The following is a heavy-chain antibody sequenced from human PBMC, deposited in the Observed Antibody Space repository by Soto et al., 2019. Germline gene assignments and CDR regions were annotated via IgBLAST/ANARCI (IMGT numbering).Heavy chain of an antibody. V-gene: IGHV3-21*01. Sequence: GGSLRLSCAASGFSFGSYSMNWVRQAPGKGLEWVSSISSSSSYIYYADSVKGRFTISRDNAKDSLYLQMNSLRAEDTAVYYCARDALNDYQRLTYNWFDPWGKGTLVTVSS. J-gene: IGHJ5*02. CDR1: GFSFGSYS. CDR3: ARDALNDYQRLTYNWFDP. CDR2: ISSSSSYI. D-gene: IGHD2-2*01.